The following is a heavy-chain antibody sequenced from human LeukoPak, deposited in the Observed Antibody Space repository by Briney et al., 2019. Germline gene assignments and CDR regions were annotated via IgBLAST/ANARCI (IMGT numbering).Heavy chain of an antibody. V-gene: IGHV4-34*01. CDR2: INHSGST. CDR3: ARRGGRKGLWFGEYNWFGP. D-gene: IGHD3-10*01. Sequence: SETLSLTCTVYGGSFSGYYWSWIRQPPGKGLEWIGEINHSGSTNYNPSLKSRVTISVDTSKNQFSLKLSSVTAADTAVYYCARRGGRKGLWFGEYNWFGPWGQGTLVTVSS. CDR1: GGSFSGYY. J-gene: IGHJ5*02.